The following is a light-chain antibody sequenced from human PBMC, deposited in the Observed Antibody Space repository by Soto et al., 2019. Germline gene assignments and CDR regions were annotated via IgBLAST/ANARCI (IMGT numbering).Light chain of an antibody. J-gene: IGKJ1*01. CDR1: PSISGW. CDR2: QAS. Sequence: DVQMTQSPSTLSASVGDRVTITCRASPSISGWLAWYQQRPGTAPKLMIYQASTLETGVPSRFSGSGSGTEFTLTINNLQPDDFATYDGQQYAGYSRTFGQGTKVEIK. CDR3: QQYAGYSRT. V-gene: IGKV1-5*03.